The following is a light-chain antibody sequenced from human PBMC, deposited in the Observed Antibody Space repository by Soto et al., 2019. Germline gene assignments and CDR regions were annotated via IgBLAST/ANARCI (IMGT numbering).Light chain of an antibody. V-gene: IGLV3-21*04. CDR2: YDS. J-gene: IGLJ3*02. CDR1: NIGS. CDR3: QLWDRSSDYGV. Sequence: SYELTQPPSVSVAPGATATSTCRGHNIGSVHWYQQNPGQDPVLVMSYDSDRPSGIPERFSGSNSGNTATLTVSRVEAGDEADYYCQLWDRSSDYGVFGGGTKLPVL.